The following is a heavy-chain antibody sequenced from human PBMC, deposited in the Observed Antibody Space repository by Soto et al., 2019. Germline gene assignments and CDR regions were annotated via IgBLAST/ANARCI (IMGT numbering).Heavy chain of an antibody. V-gene: IGHV4-59*01. D-gene: IGHD4-4*01. CDR2: IYYSGST. J-gene: IGHJ5*02. CDR3: AGRLRVTTPAAPSKNWFDP. CDR1: GGSISSYY. Sequence: SETLSLTCTVSGGSISSYYCSWIRQPPGKGLEWIGYIYYSGSTNYNPSLKSRVTISVDTSKNQFSLKLSSVTAAGTAVYYCAGRLRVTTPAAPSKNWFDPWGQGTLVTVSS.